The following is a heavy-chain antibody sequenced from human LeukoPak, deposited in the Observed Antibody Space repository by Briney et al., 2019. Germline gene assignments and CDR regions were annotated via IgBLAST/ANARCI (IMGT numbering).Heavy chain of an antibody. J-gene: IGHJ3*01. V-gene: IGHV6-1*01. CDR2: TYYESRWYN. Sequence: SQTLSLTCAISGDSVSSHGVAWNWIRQSPSGGLEWLGRTYYESRWYNDYALSVKSRITINPDTFKNLFFLHLNPVSPEDTATYYCARGRQSAFDVWGQGTMVTVSS. CDR3: ARGRQSAFDV. CDR1: GDSVSSHGVA.